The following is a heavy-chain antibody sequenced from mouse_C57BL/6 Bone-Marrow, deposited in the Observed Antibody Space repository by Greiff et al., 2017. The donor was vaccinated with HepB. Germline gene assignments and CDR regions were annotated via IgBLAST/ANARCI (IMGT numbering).Heavy chain of an antibody. V-gene: IGHV1-50*01. D-gene: IGHD2-12*01. Sequence: VQLQQPGAELVKPGASVKLSCKASGYTFTSYWMQWVKQRPGQGLEWIGEIDPSDSYTNYNQKFKGKATLTVDTSSSTAYMQLSSLTSEDSAVYYCARRDYSYYGGYFDVWGTGTTVTVSS. CDR1: GYTFTSYW. CDR3: ARRDYSYYGGYFDV. J-gene: IGHJ1*03. CDR2: IDPSDSYT.